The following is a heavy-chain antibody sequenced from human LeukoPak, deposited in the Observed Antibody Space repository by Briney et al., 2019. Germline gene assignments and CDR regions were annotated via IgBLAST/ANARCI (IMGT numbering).Heavy chain of an antibody. J-gene: IGHJ4*02. D-gene: IGHD2-8*02. V-gene: IGHV3-23*01. Sequence: GGSLRLSCAASGFTFSSYAMSWVRQAPGKGLEWVSAISGSGGSTYYADSVKGRFTISRDNSKNTLYLQMNSLRAEDTAVYYCAKSSGSRLYWDYLDYWGQGTLVTVSS. CDR1: GFTFSSYA. CDR2: ISGSGGST. CDR3: AKSSGSRLYWDYLDY.